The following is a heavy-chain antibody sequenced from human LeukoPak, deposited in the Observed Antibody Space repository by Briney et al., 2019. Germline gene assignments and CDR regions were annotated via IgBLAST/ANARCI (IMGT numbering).Heavy chain of an antibody. D-gene: IGHD6-19*01. J-gene: IGHJ5*02. CDR3: ARHRSVAGPNWFDP. V-gene: IGHV4-59*08. CDR1: GGSISSYY. CDR2: IYYSGST. Sequence: SETLSLTCTVSGGSISSYYWSWIRQPPGKGLEWIGYIYYSGSTNYNPSLKSRVTISVDTSKNQFSLKLSSVTAADTAVYYCARHRSVAGPNWFDPWGQGTLVTVSS.